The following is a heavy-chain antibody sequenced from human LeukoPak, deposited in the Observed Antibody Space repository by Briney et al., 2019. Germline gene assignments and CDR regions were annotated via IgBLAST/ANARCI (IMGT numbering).Heavy chain of an antibody. J-gene: IGHJ4*02. CDR1: GDIFTSYG. Sequence: ASVKVSCKASGDIFTSYGLNWVRQAPGQGLEWMGWIGTYNGDTTYAQNLQGRVTMTTDTSTSRAYMELESLRSDDTAVYYCARDYCSGCLCRSGPDYWGQGTQVTVSS. CDR2: IGTYNGDT. D-gene: IGHD2-8*02. CDR3: ARDYCSGCLCRSGPDY. V-gene: IGHV1-18*01.